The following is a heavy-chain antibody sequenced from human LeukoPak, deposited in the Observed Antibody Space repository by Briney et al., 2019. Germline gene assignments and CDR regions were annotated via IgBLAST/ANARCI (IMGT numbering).Heavy chain of an antibody. CDR2: IYTSGST. D-gene: IGHD6-13*01. J-gene: IGHJ5*02. CDR1: GGSISGYY. CDR3: ARAYSLRNNWFDP. V-gene: IGHV4-4*07. Sequence: SEALSLTCTVSGGSISGYYWSWIRQPAGKGLERIGRIYTSGSTDYNPSLKSRVTISVDTSKNQFSLKLSSVTAADTAVYYCARAYSLRNNWFDPWGQGALVTVSS.